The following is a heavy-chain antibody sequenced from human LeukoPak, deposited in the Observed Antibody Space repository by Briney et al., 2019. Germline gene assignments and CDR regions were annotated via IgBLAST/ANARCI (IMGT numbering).Heavy chain of an antibody. J-gene: IGHJ4*02. D-gene: IGHD4-17*01. Sequence: PGGSLRLSCAASGFIFDDYAIHWVRQAPGKGLEWVSGISWNSGTIGYADSVKGRFTISRDNAKNFLYLQMNSLRAEDTALYYCVRGSDYYYFDYWDQGTLVTVSS. V-gene: IGHV3-9*01. CDR1: GFIFDDYA. CDR3: VRGSDYYYFDY. CDR2: ISWNSGTI.